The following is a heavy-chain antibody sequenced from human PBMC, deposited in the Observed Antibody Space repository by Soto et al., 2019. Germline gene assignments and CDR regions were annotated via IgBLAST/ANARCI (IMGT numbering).Heavy chain of an antibody. V-gene: IGHV3-30*18. CDR2: ISYDGSNQ. CDR3: AKDQASGQGSFDS. CDR1: GFTFTIYG. Sequence: LRLSCAASGFTFTIYGMHWVRQAPDKGLEWVALISYDGSNQYYAGSVKGRFTISRDNSKNTLFLQMNSLRADDTAVYYCAKDQASGQGSFDSWGQGTLVTVSS. J-gene: IGHJ4*02.